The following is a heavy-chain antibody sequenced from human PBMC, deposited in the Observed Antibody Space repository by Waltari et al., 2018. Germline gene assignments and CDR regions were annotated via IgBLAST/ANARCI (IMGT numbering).Heavy chain of an antibody. V-gene: IGHV3-7*01. J-gene: IGHJ5*02. Sequence: EVQLVESGGGLVQPGGSLRLSCAASGFTFGSSWMSWFRQAPGKDMDWVDNINKEGSAKSYVDSVKGRCTISRDNAKNSLSLQMNSLRAEDAAVYYCAIERVLSGWYGDLDHWGQGTLVTVSS. CDR3: AIERVLSGWYGDLDH. CDR1: GFTFGSSW. D-gene: IGHD6-19*01. CDR2: INKEGSAK.